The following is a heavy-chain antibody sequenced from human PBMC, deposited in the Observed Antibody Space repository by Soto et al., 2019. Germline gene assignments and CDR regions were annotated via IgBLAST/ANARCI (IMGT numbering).Heavy chain of an antibody. D-gene: IGHD1-26*01. J-gene: IGHJ6*02. CDR3: ARRYRVRGWDYYGMDV. CDR1: GFTFSSYS. Sequence: LRLSCAASGFTFSSYSMNWVRQAPGKGLEWVSYISSSSSTIYYADSVKGRFTISRDNAKNSLYLQMNSLRDEDTAVYYCARRYRVRGWDYYGMDVWGQGTTVTVSS. V-gene: IGHV3-48*02. CDR2: ISSSSSTI.